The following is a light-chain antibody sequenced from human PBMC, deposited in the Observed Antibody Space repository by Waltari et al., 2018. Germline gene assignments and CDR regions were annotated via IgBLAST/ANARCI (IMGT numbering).Light chain of an antibody. J-gene: IGKJ1*01. CDR1: QSINAL. Sequence: DIQMTQSPSTLSASVGDRVTIACRSSQSINALLAWYHQKPGKAPKLLIYESSTLEGGVPSRFSGRRSGTEFTLTISRLQPDDFATYYGQQYHSYPWTFGQGTKVEIK. CDR3: QQYHSYPWT. CDR2: ESS. V-gene: IGKV1-5*03.